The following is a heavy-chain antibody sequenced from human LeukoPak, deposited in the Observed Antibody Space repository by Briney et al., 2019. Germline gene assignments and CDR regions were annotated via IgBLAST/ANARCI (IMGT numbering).Heavy chain of an antibody. CDR2: ISSSGAYI. CDR1: GFTFSTYS. D-gene: IGHD3-22*01. V-gene: IGHV3-21*01. J-gene: IGHJ4*02. Sequence: SGGSLRLSCAASGFTFSTYSMNWVRQAPGKGLEWVSSISSSGAYIYSADSVQGRFTISRDNAKNSLYLQMNSLRAEDTAVYYCARPVDYSDSSGFYSGLGYWGQGTLVTVSS. CDR3: ARPVDYSDSSGFYSGLGY.